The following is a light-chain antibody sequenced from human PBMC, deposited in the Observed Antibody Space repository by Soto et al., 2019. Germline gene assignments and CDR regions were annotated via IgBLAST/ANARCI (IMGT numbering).Light chain of an antibody. J-gene: IGKJ1*01. V-gene: IGKV1-39*01. CDR3: QQYYSFPRT. Sequence: DVQMAQSPSSLSASVGDRVTITCRASQSISNYLNWYQQKPGKAPKLLIHASSTLQSGVPSRFSGSGSGTDFTLTISCLQSEDFATYYCQQYYSFPRTFGQGTKVDIK. CDR1: QSISNY. CDR2: ASS.